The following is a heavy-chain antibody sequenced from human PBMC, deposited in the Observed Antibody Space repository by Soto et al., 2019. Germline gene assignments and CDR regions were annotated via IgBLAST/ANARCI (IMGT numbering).Heavy chain of an antibody. CDR1: GYTFTRFG. V-gene: IGHV1-18*01. CDR2: IGTYNGNT. J-gene: IGHJ4*02. CDR3: ASGGDFHY. Sequence: QVQLVQSEPEVRKPGASVKVSCKASGYTFTRFGISWVRQAPGQGLEWMGWIGTYNGNTDYAHKLQGRVTMTTDTSTTTAYMELRSLTSDDTAIYYCASGGDFHYWGQGTLVTVSS.